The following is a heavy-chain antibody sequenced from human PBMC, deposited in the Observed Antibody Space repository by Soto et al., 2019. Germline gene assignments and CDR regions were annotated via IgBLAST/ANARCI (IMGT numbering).Heavy chain of an antibody. CDR2: ISSNGVGT. J-gene: IGHJ6*03. CDR1: GFTRSGYA. Sequence: EVQLAESGGGLAQPGGSLRLSCAASGFTRSGYAMDWVRQAPGKGLEYVSGISSNGVGTYYANSVQGRFTISRDNSKNTVYLQIGSPRPEDMAVYYCAGHARPDFYYMDVWGNGTTVTVSS. CDR3: AGHARPDFYYMDV. D-gene: IGHD6-6*01. V-gene: IGHV3-64*01.